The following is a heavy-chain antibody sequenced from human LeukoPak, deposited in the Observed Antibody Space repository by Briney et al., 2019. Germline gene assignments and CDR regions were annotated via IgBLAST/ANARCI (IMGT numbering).Heavy chain of an antibody. Sequence: PGGSLRLSCAASGFTFSSYAMSWVRQAPGKGLEWVSAISGSGGSAYYADSVKGRFTISRDNSKNTLYLQMNSLRAEDTAVYYCAGYYDSSGYYLPYYYYGMDVWGQGTTVTVSS. CDR1: GFTFSSYA. V-gene: IGHV3-23*01. D-gene: IGHD3-22*01. J-gene: IGHJ6*02. CDR3: AGYYDSSGYYLPYYYYGMDV. CDR2: ISGSGGSA.